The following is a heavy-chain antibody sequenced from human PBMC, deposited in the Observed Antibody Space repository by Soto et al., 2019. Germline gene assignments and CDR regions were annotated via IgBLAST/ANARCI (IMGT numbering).Heavy chain of an antibody. Sequence: EVQLLESGGGLVQPGGSLRLSCAASGFTFNTFEMSWVRQAPGRGLEWVSFISTDSSRAYYADAVKGRFTISRDNSKHTLYVQMNSLTAGDPAVYACVKGGWLDFWGQGTLVTVSS. V-gene: IGHV3-23*01. J-gene: IGHJ5*01. CDR1: GFTFNTFE. D-gene: IGHD3-16*01. CDR3: VKGGWLDF. CDR2: ISTDSSRA.